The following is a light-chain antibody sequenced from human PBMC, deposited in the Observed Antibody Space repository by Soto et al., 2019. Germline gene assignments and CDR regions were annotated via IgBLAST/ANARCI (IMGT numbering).Light chain of an antibody. CDR3: QQYNDWPKT. J-gene: IGKJ1*01. V-gene: IGKV3-15*01. CDR1: QSVSRN. CDR2: GAS. Sequence: EIVMTQSPATLSLSPGERGTLSCRASQSVSRNLAWYQQKPGQAPRLLIYGASTRATDIPARFSGSGSGTEFTLTISSLQSEDFAVYHCQQYNDWPKTFGHGTKVDIK.